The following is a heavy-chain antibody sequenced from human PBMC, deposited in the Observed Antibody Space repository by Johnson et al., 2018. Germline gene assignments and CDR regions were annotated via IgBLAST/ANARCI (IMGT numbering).Heavy chain of an antibody. CDR3: ARLYDILTGVYAFDI. J-gene: IGHJ3*02. D-gene: IGHD3-9*01. CDR2: INYSGST. CDR1: GGSISPYY. Sequence: QVQLQESGPGLVKXSETLSLXCSVSGGSISPYYWSWIRQPPGKGLEWIGYINYSGSTNYIPSLQSRPTISVDTSKNQFSLKLRSVTAADTAVYYCARLYDILTGVYAFDIWVQGTMVTVSS. V-gene: IGHV4-59*01.